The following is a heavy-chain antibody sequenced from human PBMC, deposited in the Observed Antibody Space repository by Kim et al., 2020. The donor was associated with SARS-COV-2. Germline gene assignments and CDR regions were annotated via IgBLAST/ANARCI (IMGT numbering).Heavy chain of an antibody. J-gene: IGHJ2*01. D-gene: IGHD3-10*01. V-gene: IGHV3-23*01. Sequence: VKGRFTSSRDNSKNTLYLQMNSLRAEDTAVYYCAKTLYYGSGFTNWYFDLWGRGTLVTVSS. CDR3: AKTLYYGSGFTNWYFDL.